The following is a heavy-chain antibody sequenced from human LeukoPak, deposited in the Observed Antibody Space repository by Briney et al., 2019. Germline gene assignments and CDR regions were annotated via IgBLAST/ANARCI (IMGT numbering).Heavy chain of an antibody. CDR2: INANTGGT. V-gene: IGHV1-2*02. D-gene: IGHD5-12*01. J-gene: IGHJ4*02. CDR3: ARGGYSGYESTDY. Sequence: ASVKVSCKASGYRFTGYYMHWVRQAPGQGLESVGWINANTGGTNYAQKFQGRVTMTRDTSISTAYMELSRLRSDDTAMYYCARGGYSGYESTDYWGQGTLVTVSS. CDR1: GYRFTGYY.